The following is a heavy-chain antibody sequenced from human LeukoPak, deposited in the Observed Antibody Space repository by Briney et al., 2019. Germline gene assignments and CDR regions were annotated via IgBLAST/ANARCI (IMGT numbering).Heavy chain of an antibody. V-gene: IGHV5-51*01. D-gene: IGHD3-10*01. CDR2: IYPDDSDT. CDR1: GYSSYTYW. Sequence: GESLKISCKGSGYSSYTYWISWVRPMHGKGLEWMGIIYPDDSDTRYSPSFQGQVTISADKSIDTAYLQWRSLKATDTGMYYCVRQSLGEFKYWGQGTLVTVSS. CDR3: VRQSLGEFKY. J-gene: IGHJ4*02.